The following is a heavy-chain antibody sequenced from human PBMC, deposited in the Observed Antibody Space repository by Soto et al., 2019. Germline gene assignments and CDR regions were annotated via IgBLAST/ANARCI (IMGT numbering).Heavy chain of an antibody. CDR1: GYTFTGHY. D-gene: IGHD1-26*01. CDR2: IGPESGAT. J-gene: IGHJ4*02. Sequence: ASVKVSCKASGYTFTGHYIHWVRQAPEQGPEWMGEIGPESGATRYAQKFQGRVTMTRDMSITTVYMELNNLSPDDTAVYYCGKGRSGQIVVFYWGQGTPVTVSS. CDR3: GKGRSGQIVVFY. V-gene: IGHV1-2*02.